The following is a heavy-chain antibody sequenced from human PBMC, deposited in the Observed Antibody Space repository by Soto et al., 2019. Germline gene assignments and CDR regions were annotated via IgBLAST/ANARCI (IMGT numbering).Heavy chain of an antibody. V-gene: IGHV2-5*02. CDR1: GFSLSTSGVG. J-gene: IGHJ5*02. CDR2: IYWDDDK. D-gene: IGHD6-13*01. CDR3: AHWDRQLVYNWFDP. Sequence: SGPTLVNPTQTLTLTCTFSGFSLSTSGVGVGWNRQPPGKALEWLALIYWDDDKRYSPSLKSRLTINKNTSKNQVVLTKTNKDPVDTATYYCAHWDRQLVYNWFDPWGQGTLVTVSS.